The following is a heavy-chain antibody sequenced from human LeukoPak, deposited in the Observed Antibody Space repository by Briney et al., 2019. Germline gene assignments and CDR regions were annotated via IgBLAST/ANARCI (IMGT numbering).Heavy chain of an antibody. V-gene: IGHV3-21*01. CDR3: ARDLSRAARPDYIDY. CDR2: ISSSSSYI. D-gene: IGHD6-6*01. CDR1: GFTFSSYS. Sequence: GGSLRLSCAASGFTFSSYSMNWVRQAPGKGLEWVSSISSSSSYIYYADSVKGRFTISRDNAKNSLYLQMNSLRAEDTAVYYCARDLSRAARPDYIDYWGQGSLVTVSS. J-gene: IGHJ4*02.